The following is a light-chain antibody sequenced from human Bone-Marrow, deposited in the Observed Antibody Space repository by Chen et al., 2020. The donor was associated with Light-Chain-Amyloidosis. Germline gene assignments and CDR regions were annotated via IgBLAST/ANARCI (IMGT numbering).Light chain of an antibody. J-gene: IGLJ1*01. CDR3: SSYGTTYV. Sequence: HSALTQPASVSGSPGQSIIISCTETNNDVGNYNFVSWYQQQPGKAPRLVIYEDDKRPSEVPSRFSASKSGNTASLTISGLRPEDEADYYCSSYGTTYVFGSGTTVTVL. CDR2: EDD. CDR1: NNDVGNYNF. V-gene: IGLV2-14*02.